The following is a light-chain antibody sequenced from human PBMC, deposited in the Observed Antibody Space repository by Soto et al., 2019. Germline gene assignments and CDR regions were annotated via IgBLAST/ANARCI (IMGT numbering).Light chain of an antibody. V-gene: IGKV3-20*01. CDR3: QQYKT. Sequence: IWLTQSPDTLSLSHGEIATLSCRASQSVSTSYVAWYQQKFGQAPRLLIYDAFSRATGIPDRFSASGSGTDFTLTISRLEPEDFAVYYCQQYKTVGQGTKV. CDR2: DAF. CDR1: QSVSTSY. J-gene: IGKJ1*01.